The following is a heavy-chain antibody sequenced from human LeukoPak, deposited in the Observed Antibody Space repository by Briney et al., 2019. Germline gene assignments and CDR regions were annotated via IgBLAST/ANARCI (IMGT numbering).Heavy chain of an antibody. CDR2: IYYSGNT. CDR3: ARSLTDNVETAMAPAGY. D-gene: IGHD5-18*01. Sequence: SETPSLTCTVSGGSISSYYWGWIRQPPGKGLEWIGSIYYSGNTYYNPSLKSRVTISVDTSKNQFSLNLSSVTAADTAVYYCARSLTDNVETAMAPAGYWGQGTLVTVSS. V-gene: IGHV4-39*01. J-gene: IGHJ4*02. CDR1: GGSISSYY.